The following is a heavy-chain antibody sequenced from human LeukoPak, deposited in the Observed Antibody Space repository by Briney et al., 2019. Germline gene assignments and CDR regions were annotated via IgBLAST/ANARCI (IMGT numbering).Heavy chain of an antibody. CDR2: IRHDGSIK. V-gene: IGHV3-30*02. D-gene: IGHD3-16*01. Sequence: QAGASLRLSCAASGFIFSTYGMYWVRQAPGKGLEWVAFIRHDGSIKNYADSVKGRSTISRDNSKNTLYLQMNSLRAEDTAVYYCAKDSLADIDYWGQGTLVTVSS. J-gene: IGHJ4*02. CDR3: AKDSLADIDY. CDR1: GFIFSTYG.